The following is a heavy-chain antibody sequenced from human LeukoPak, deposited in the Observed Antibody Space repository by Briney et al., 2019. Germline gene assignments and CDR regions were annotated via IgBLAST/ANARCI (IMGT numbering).Heavy chain of an antibody. V-gene: IGHV3-23*01. D-gene: IGHD4-17*01. CDR1: GFTFNSYA. Sequence: GASLRLFCAASGFTFNSYAVSWVRQAPGKGLEWVSAISGSGGSTYYADSVKGRFTISRDNSKHTLYLQMNSLRAEDTAVYYCAKEPYGENYYYYGMDVWGQGTTVTVSS. CDR2: ISGSGGST. J-gene: IGHJ6*02. CDR3: AKEPYGENYYYYGMDV.